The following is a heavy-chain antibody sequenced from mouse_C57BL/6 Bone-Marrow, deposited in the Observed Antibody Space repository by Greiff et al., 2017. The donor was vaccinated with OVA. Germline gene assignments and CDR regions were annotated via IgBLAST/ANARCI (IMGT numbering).Heavy chain of an antibody. CDR2: IYPRSGNT. CDR1: GYTFTSYG. V-gene: IGHV1-81*01. CDR3: AYSNYAWFAY. Sequence: QVQLQQSVAELARPGASVKLSCKASGYTFTSYGISWVKQRTGQGLEWIGEIYPRSGNTYYNEKFKGKATLTADKSSSTAYMELRSLTSEDSAVYFCAYSNYAWFAYWGQGTLVTVSA. D-gene: IGHD2-5*01. J-gene: IGHJ3*01.